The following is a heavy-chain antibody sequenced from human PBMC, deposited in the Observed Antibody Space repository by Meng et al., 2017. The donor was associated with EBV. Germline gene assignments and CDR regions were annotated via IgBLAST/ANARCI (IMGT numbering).Heavy chain of an antibody. J-gene: IGHJ4*02. CDR2: FLPRLGAP. D-gene: IGHD3-10*01. V-gene: IGHV1-69*01. CDR3: ASESGRGYTPDY. CDR1: GGPFRYYA. Sequence: QCGAEVKRLGSSVMVPCKTSGGPFRYYAISWVRQAPGQGLEWLGGFLPRLGAPNYAQKFHGRVKITADESTSTHYMDLSSLRSEDTAIYYCASESGRGYTPDYWGQGTLVTVSS.